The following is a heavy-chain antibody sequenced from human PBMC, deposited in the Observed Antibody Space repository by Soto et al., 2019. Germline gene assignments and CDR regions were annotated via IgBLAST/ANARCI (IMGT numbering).Heavy chain of an antibody. CDR2: IHSGGGI. D-gene: IGHD4-17*01. CDR3: ARELVYGDSRQGASDI. CDR1: GFTVSSNH. V-gene: IGHV3-66*01. J-gene: IGHJ3*02. Sequence: EVQLVESGGGLAQPGGSLKLSYAASGFTVSSNHLSWVRQAPGKGLEWVSVIHSGGGIYYADSVKGRFTISRDASKNTLYLQMNSLGAGDTAVYFCARELVYGDSRQGASDIWGQGTMVTVSS.